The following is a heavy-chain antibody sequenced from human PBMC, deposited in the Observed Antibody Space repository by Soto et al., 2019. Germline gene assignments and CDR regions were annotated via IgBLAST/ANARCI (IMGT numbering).Heavy chain of an antibody. CDR1: GFTFSSYA. V-gene: IGHV3-23*01. D-gene: IGHD2-2*01. CDR3: AYDDIVVVPAAIGVGY. CDR2: ISGSGGST. J-gene: IGHJ4*02. Sequence: GGSLRLSCAASGFTFSSYAMSWVRQAPGKGLEWVSAISGSGGSTYYADSVKGRFTISRDNSKNTLYLQMNSLRAEDTAVYYCAYDDIVVVPAAIGVGYWGQGTLVTVSS.